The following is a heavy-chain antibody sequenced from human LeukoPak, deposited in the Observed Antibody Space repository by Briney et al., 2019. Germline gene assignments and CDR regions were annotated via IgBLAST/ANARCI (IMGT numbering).Heavy chain of an antibody. J-gene: IGHJ6*03. D-gene: IGHD2-2*01. CDR1: GGSFRGYY. Sequence: SETLSLTCAVYGGSFRGYYWSWIRQPPGKGLEWIGEINHSGSTNYNPSLKSRVTISVDTSKNQFSLKLSSVTAADTAVYYCARGRDIVVVPAAVSPNYYYMDVWGKGTTVTVSS. CDR2: INHSGST. V-gene: IGHV4-34*01. CDR3: ARGRDIVVVPAAVSPNYYYMDV.